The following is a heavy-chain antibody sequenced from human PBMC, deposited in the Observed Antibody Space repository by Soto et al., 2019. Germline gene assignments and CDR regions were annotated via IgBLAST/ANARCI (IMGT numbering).Heavy chain of an antibody. D-gene: IGHD3-22*01. V-gene: IGHV5-51*01. J-gene: IGHJ3*02. Sequence: GESLKISCKGSGYSFTSYWIGWVRQMPGKGLEWMGIIYPGDSDTRYSPSFQGQVTISADKSISTAYLQWSSLKASETAMYYCARPLYYYDSSGVDAFDIWGQGTMVTVSS. CDR3: ARPLYYYDSSGVDAFDI. CDR2: IYPGDSDT. CDR1: GYSFTSYW.